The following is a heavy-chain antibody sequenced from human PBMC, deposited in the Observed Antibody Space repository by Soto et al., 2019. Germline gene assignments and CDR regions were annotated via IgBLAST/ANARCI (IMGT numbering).Heavy chain of an antibody. V-gene: IGHV4-34*01. CDR3: ARGLITGTTLRFDP. Sequence: ASETLSLTCAVYGGSFSGYYWSWIRQPPGKGLEWIGEINHSGSTNYNPSLKSRVTISVDTSKNQFSLKLSSVTAADTAVYYCARGLITGTTLRFDPWGQGTLVTSPQ. CDR1: GGSFSGYY. CDR2: INHSGST. J-gene: IGHJ5*02. D-gene: IGHD1-20*01.